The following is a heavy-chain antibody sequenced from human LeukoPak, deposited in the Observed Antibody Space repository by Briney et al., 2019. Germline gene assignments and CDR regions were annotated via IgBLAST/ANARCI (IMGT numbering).Heavy chain of an antibody. Sequence: PGRSLRLSCAASRFTFGSYGMHWVRQAPGKGLEWVAVISYDGSNKYYADSVKGRFTVSRDNSKNTLYLQMNSLRAEDTAVYYCAKEGRDGFNYDYWGQGTLVTVSS. D-gene: IGHD5-24*01. CDR3: AKEGRDGFNYDY. CDR2: ISYDGSNK. V-gene: IGHV3-30*18. CDR1: RFTFGSYG. J-gene: IGHJ4*02.